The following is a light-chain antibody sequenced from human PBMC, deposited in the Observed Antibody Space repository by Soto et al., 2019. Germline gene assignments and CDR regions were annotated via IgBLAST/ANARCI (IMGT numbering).Light chain of an antibody. CDR2: SAS. CDR1: QGISRY. Sequence: IQMTQFPPSLSASVGDTVTITCRASQGISRYLNWYQQRPGKAPNLLIYSASSLQSGVPSRFSGSGSGTDFILTITSLQPEDFATYYCRQAYSFPWTFGQGTKVDIK. CDR3: RQAYSFPWT. J-gene: IGKJ1*01. V-gene: IGKV1-39*01.